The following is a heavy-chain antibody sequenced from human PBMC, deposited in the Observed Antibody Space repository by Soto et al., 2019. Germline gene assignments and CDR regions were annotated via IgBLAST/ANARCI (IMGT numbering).Heavy chain of an antibody. CDR3: ARWWSGSRQGFDP. D-gene: IGHD3-3*01. V-gene: IGHV4-31*03. CDR1: GGCISSGDYY. CDR2: IYYCGST. Sequence: QVQLQESGPGLVKPSQTLSLTCTVSGGCISSGDYYWSWIRQHPGKGLEWIGYIYYCGSTYYNPSLKSRVTMSVDTSKNQFSLKLSSVTAADTAVYYCARWWSGSRQGFDPWGQGTLVTDSS. J-gene: IGHJ5*02.